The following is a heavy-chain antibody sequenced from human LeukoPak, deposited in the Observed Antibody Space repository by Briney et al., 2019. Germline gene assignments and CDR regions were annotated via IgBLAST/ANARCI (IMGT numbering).Heavy chain of an antibody. J-gene: IGHJ5*02. CDR1: GGSFSGYY. Sequence: PSETLSLTCAVYGGSFSGYYWGWIRQPPGKGLEWIGSIYYSGSTYYNPSLKSRVTISVDTSKNQFSLKLSSVTAADTAVYYCATRLYMVRGFDPWGQGTLVTVSS. V-gene: IGHV4-39*01. CDR2: IYYSGST. CDR3: ATRLYMVRGFDP. D-gene: IGHD3-10*01.